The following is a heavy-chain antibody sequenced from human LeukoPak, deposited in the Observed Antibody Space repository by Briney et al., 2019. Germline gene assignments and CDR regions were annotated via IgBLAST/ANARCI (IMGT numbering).Heavy chain of an antibody. D-gene: IGHD2-15*01. CDR2: MNPNSGNT. V-gene: IGHV1-8*01. J-gene: IGHJ4*02. CDR3: ARESGKYCSGGSCYPSDY. CDR1: GYTFTSYD. Sequence: ASVKVSCKASGYTFTSYDINWVRQATGQGLAWMGWMNPNSGNTGYAQKFQGRVTMTRDTSTSTVYMELSSLRSEDTAVYYCARESGKYCSGGSCYPSDYWGQGTLVTVSS.